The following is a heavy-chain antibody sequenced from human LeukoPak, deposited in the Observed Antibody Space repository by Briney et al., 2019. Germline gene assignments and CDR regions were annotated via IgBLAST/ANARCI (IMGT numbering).Heavy chain of an antibody. Sequence: SETLSLTCTVSGGSISSSSYYWGWIRQPPGKGLEWIGSIYYSGSTYYNPSLKSRVTISVDTSKNQFSLKLSSVTAADTAVYYCASILRFLEWLSNDYWGQGTLVTVSS. CDR2: IYYSGST. V-gene: IGHV4-39*01. D-gene: IGHD3-3*01. CDR1: GGSISSSSYY. J-gene: IGHJ4*02. CDR3: ASILRFLEWLSNDY.